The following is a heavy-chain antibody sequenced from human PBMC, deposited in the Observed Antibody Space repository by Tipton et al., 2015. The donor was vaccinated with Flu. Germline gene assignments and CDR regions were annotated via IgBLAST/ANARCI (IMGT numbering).Heavy chain of an antibody. CDR1: GFTFRSFA. Sequence: RSLRLSCAASGFTFRSFAMHWVRQAPGKGLEWVAVLSYDGTNKYYADSLQGRFTISRDNSKNTLFLQMNSLRAEDTAVYYCAKSLAGSLNDYNHHGMDVWGQGTTVTVSS. CDR3: AKSLAGSLNDYNHHGMDV. J-gene: IGHJ6*02. D-gene: IGHD6-19*01. V-gene: IGHV3-30*18. CDR2: LSYDGTNK.